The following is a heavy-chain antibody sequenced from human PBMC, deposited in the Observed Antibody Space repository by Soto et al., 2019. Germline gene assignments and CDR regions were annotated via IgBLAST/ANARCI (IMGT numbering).Heavy chain of an antibody. CDR2: IYYSGST. D-gene: IGHD3-10*01. V-gene: IGHV4-39*02. CDR1: GGSISSSSYY. Sequence: QLQLQESGPGLVKPSETLSLTCTVSGGSISSSSYYWGWIRQPPGKGLEWIGSIYYSGSTYYNPSLKSRVSIPVDTSKNHFSLKLSSVTAADTAVYYCARAAKMYYYGSGLLDYWGQGTLVTVSS. J-gene: IGHJ4*02. CDR3: ARAAKMYYYGSGLLDY.